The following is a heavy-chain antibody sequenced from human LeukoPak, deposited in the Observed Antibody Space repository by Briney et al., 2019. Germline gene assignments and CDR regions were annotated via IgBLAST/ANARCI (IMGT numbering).Heavy chain of an antibody. Sequence: PSETLSLTCAVYGGSFSGYYWSWIRQPPGKGLEWIGEINHSGSTNYNPSLKSRVTISVDTSKNQFSLKLSSVTAADTAVYYCARLSCSSTSCYWTFDPWGQGTLVTVSS. CDR2: INHSGST. D-gene: IGHD2-2*01. J-gene: IGHJ5*02. CDR1: GGSFSGYY. V-gene: IGHV4-34*01. CDR3: ARLSCSSTSCYWTFDP.